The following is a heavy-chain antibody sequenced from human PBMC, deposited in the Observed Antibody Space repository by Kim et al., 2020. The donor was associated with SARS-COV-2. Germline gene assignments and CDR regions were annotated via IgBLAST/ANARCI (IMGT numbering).Heavy chain of an antibody. J-gene: IGHJ6*02. CDR3: ASNPSSPIYYYYGMDV. V-gene: IGHV3-33*08. CDR1: GFTFSSYG. CDR2: IWYDGSNK. Sequence: GGSLRLSCAASGFTFSSYGMHWVRQAPGKGLEWVAVIWYDGSNKYNADSVKGRFTISRDNSKNTLYLQMNSLRAEDTAVYYCASNPSSPIYYYYGMDVWGQGTTVTVSS. D-gene: IGHD6-13*01.